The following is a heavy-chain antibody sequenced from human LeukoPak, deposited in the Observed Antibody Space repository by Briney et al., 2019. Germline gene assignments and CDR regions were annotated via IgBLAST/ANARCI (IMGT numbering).Heavy chain of an antibody. J-gene: IGHJ6*03. D-gene: IGHD3-22*01. CDR3: AREIGRGYHPYYYYYMDV. Sequence: SETLSLTCTVSGGSISSYYWSWIRQPPGKGLEWIGYIYYSGSTNYNPSLKSRVTISVDTSKNQFSLKLSSVTAADTAVYYCAREIGRGYHPYYYYYMDVWGKGTTVAISS. CDR1: GGSISSYY. CDR2: IYYSGST. V-gene: IGHV4-59*01.